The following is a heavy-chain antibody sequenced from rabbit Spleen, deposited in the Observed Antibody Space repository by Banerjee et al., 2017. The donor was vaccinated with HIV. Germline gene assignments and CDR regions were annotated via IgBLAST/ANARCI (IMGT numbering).Heavy chain of an antibody. CDR1: GFSLNNSYY. CDR3: ARGNFGGYALNL. V-gene: IGHV1S45*01. D-gene: IGHD6-1*01. CDR2: IYVGRDGVI. Sequence: QQQLVESGGGLVQPEGSLTLTCTASGFSLNNSYYMCWVRQAPGKGLEWIACIYVGRDGVIPYANWAKGRLTITKTSSTTVTLQLNSLTAADTATYFCARGNFGGYALNLWGPGTLVTVS. J-gene: IGHJ4*01.